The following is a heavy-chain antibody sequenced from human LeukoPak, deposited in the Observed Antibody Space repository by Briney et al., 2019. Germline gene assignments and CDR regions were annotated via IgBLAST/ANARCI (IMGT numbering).Heavy chain of an antibody. Sequence: ASVKVSCKASGYTFTGYYMHWVRQAPGQGLEWMGRINPNSGGTNYAQKFQGRVTMTRDTSISTAYMELSRLRSDDTAVYYCASPNAYGGNKRPNSDYWGQGTLVTVSS. CDR1: GYTFTGYY. CDR3: ASPNAYGGNKRPNSDY. V-gene: IGHV1-2*06. J-gene: IGHJ4*02. CDR2: INPNSGGT. D-gene: IGHD4-23*01.